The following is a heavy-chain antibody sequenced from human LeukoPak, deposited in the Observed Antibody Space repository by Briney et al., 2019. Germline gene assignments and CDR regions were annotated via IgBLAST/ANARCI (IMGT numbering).Heavy chain of an antibody. V-gene: IGHV3-23*01. Sequence: GGSLRLSCVASGFTFSNYAMSWVRQAPGKGLEWVSGISGSGDTTYYADSVKGRFIISRDNSKNSLYVQMSSLRVDDTAVYFCARVAATGSPDGFDTWGRGTMVTVS. CDR2: ISGSGDTT. CDR1: GFTFSNYA. J-gene: IGHJ3*02. CDR3: ARVAATGSPDGFDT. D-gene: IGHD2-15*01.